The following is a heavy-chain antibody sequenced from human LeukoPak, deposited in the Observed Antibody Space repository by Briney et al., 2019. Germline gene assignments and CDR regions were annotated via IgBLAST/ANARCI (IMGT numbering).Heavy chain of an antibody. Sequence: ASVKVSCKASGGTFSSYAINWVRQAPGQGLEWMGGIIPIFGTANYAQKFQGRVTISTGESTSTAYMELSSLTSDDTAVYYCVTDPYTTTDDNNFEPQGAYWGQGTLVTVSS. CDR2: IIPIFGTA. V-gene: IGHV1-69*05. D-gene: IGHD5-24*01. CDR3: VTDPYTTTDDNNFEPQGAY. J-gene: IGHJ4*02. CDR1: GGTFSSYA.